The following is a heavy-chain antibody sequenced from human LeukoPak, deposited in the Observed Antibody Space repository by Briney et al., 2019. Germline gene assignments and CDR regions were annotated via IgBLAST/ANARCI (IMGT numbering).Heavy chain of an antibody. Sequence: GGSLRLSCAASGFTFSSYWMHWVRQAPGQGLVWVSRINSDGRSTRYADSVKVRFTISRDNAKTTLYLQMNSLRAEDTAVYYCARDMVITMVRGVLDAFDIWGQGTMVTVSP. D-gene: IGHD3-10*01. CDR1: GFTFSSYW. J-gene: IGHJ3*02. CDR3: ARDMVITMVRGVLDAFDI. V-gene: IGHV3-74*01. CDR2: INSDGRST.